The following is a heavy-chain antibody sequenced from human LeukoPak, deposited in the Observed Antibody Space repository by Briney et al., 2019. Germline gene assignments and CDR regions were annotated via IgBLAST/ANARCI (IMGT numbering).Heavy chain of an antibody. D-gene: IGHD1-14*01. CDR1: GGSFSSYY. Sequence: SETLSLTCAVYGGSFSSYYWSWIRRPPGKGLEWIGEINHSGSTNYNPSLKSRVTISVDTSKNQFSLKLSSVTAADTAVYYCARGAGGWITGLNWFDPWGEGTLVTVSS. V-gene: IGHV4-34*01. CDR2: INHSGST. CDR3: ARGAGGWITGLNWFDP. J-gene: IGHJ5*02.